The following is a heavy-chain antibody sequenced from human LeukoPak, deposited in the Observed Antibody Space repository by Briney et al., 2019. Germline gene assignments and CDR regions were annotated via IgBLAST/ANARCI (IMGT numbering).Heavy chain of an antibody. CDR2: IYHSGST. Sequence: PSETLSLTCTVSGGSISSSNWWSWVRQPPGKGLEWIGEIYHSGSTNYNPSLKSRVTISVDKSKNQFSLKLSSVTAADTAVYYCASIGVDYYDSSGYYSPTYYFDYWGQGTLVTVSS. CDR3: ASIGVDYYDSSGYYSPTYYFDY. J-gene: IGHJ4*02. V-gene: IGHV4-4*02. D-gene: IGHD3-22*01. CDR1: GGSISSSNW.